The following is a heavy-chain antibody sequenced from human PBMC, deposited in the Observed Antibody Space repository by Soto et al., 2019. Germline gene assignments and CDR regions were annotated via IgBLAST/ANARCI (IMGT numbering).Heavy chain of an antibody. CDR1: GDSIYSGDYY. V-gene: IGHV4-30-4*01. CDR3: ARLGQTWSHGSSGYEPGHFDY. Sequence: SETLSLTCTVSGDSIYSGDYYWSWIRQPPGKGLEWLGYIYYSGSTFYNPSLKSRVSISIDTSRNQFSLKLSSVTAADTAVYYCARLGQTWSHGSSGYEPGHFDYWGQGTLVTVS. D-gene: IGHD3-22*01. J-gene: IGHJ4*02. CDR2: IYYSGST.